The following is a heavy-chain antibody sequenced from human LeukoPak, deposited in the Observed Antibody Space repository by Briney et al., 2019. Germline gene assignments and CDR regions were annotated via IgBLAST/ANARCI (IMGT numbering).Heavy chain of an antibody. Sequence: KPGESLKISCKGSGYSFTDYWISWVRQMPGKGLEWMGRIDPSDSYTNYSPSFQGHVTISADKSISTAYLQWSSLKASDTAMYYCARDDYGDSQFDYWGQGTLVTVSS. CDR1: GYSFTDYW. J-gene: IGHJ4*02. CDR3: ARDDYGDSQFDY. CDR2: IDPSDSYT. D-gene: IGHD4-17*01. V-gene: IGHV5-10-1*01.